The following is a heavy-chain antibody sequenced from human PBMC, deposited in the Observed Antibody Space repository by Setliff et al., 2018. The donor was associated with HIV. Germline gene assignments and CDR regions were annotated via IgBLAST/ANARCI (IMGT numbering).Heavy chain of an antibody. CDR3: VNPSGAMGDFDY. Sequence: SETLSLTCTVSGGSISSTNYFWGWIRQPPGKGLEWIGTIYYHGSTYYNPSLKSRVTISIDTSKNQFSLQLTSVTAADTAVYYCVNPSGAMGDFDYWGQGTQVTVSS. CDR1: GGSISSTNYF. CDR2: IYYHGST. D-gene: IGHD3-16*01. V-gene: IGHV4-39*01. J-gene: IGHJ4*02.